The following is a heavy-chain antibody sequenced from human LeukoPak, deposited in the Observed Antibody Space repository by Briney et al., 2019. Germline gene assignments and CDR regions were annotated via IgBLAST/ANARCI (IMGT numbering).Heavy chain of an antibody. CDR1: GFTVSSNS. J-gene: IGHJ3*01. CDR3: ARGEYDAFDL. Sequence: GGSLRLSCTVSGFTVSSNSMSWVRQAPGKGLEWVSFIYSDNTHYSDSVKGRFTISRDNSKNTMYLQMNSLRAEDTAVYYCARGEYDAFDLWGQGTMVTVSS. V-gene: IGHV3-66*01. CDR2: IYSDNT. D-gene: IGHD2/OR15-2a*01.